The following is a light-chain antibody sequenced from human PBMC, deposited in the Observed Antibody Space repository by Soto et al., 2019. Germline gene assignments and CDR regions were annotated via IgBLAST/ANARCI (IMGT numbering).Light chain of an antibody. CDR2: EVN. CDR3: SSHSSSSAYYV. J-gene: IGLJ1*01. CDR1: SSDIGYYDY. Sequence: QSVLTQPASVSGSPGQSITISCTGTSSDIGYYDYVSWYQHHSGKAPKLIIYEVNNRPSGVSNRFSGSKSVNTASLTISVLQAEDEADYYCSSHSSSSAYYVFGTGTKVTVL. V-gene: IGLV2-14*01.